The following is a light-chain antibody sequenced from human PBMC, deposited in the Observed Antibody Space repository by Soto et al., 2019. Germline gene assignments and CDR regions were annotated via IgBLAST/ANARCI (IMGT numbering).Light chain of an antibody. Sequence: DIVMTQSPATLSVSPGERATLSCRASQSVSSNLAWYQQRPGQAPRPLIYGASTRATGIPARFSGSGSGTEFTLTISSLQSEDFAVYYCQQYINWLRTFGQGTKLEIK. CDR1: QSVSSN. J-gene: IGKJ2*01. CDR2: GAS. CDR3: QQYINWLRT. V-gene: IGKV3-15*01.